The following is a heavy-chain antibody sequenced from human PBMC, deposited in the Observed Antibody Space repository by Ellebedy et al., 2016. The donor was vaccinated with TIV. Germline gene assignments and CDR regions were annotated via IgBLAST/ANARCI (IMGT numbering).Heavy chain of an antibody. Sequence: KVSCKASGYIFTTYWIGWVRQMPGKGLEWMGIIYPGDSKTSYSPSFQGQVTISANKSSSTAYLQWSGLKASDTAMYYCARLVGSGGSHDYWGQGTLVTVSS. V-gene: IGHV5-51*01. D-gene: IGHD2-15*01. CDR3: ARLVGSGGSHDY. J-gene: IGHJ4*02. CDR1: GYIFTTYW. CDR2: IYPGDSKT.